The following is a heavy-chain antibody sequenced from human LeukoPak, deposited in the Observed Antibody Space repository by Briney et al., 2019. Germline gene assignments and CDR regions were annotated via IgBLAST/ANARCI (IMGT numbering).Heavy chain of an antibody. Sequence: SPGGSLRLSCAASGFTFSSYSMNWVRQAPGKGLEWVSFISSSSSYIYYADSMKGRFTISRDNAKNSLYLQMNSLRAEDTAVYYCARDQWLQSDYMDVWGKGTTVTVSS. J-gene: IGHJ6*03. CDR1: GFTFSSYS. V-gene: IGHV3-21*01. CDR2: ISSSSSYI. D-gene: IGHD5-18*01. CDR3: ARDQWLQSDYMDV.